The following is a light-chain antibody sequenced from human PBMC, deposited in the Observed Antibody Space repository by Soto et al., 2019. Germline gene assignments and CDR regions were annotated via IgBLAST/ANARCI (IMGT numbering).Light chain of an antibody. CDR1: RSDVRGYTY. J-gene: IGLJ1*01. CDR3: SAYTSSSTIYV. V-gene: IGLV2-14*01. Sequence: QSALAQPAPVSESPRQWITISCTGARSDVRGYTYVSWYQPHPGKARKLIFYEVNNRPSGVSHRFSCSKSGNSASLTISGLQAEVEADYYCSAYTSSSTIYVFGSGTKGTGL. CDR2: EVN.